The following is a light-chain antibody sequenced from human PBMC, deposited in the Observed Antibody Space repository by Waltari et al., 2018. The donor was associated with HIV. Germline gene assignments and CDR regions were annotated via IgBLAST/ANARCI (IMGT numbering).Light chain of an antibody. CDR3: AAWDGSLSVVV. V-gene: IGLV1-47*01. CDR1: SSHIRSNS. Sequence: QSVLTQPPSASGTPGQRVTISCSGSSSHIRSNSVYWYQQTPGTAPKLLLYRNNQRPSGVPDRFSGSKSGTSASLAISGLRSEDEADYYCAAWDGSLSVVVFGGGTKLTVL. CDR2: RNN. J-gene: IGLJ2*01.